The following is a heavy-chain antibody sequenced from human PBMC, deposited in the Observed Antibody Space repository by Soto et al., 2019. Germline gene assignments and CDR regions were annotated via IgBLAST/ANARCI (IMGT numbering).Heavy chain of an antibody. D-gene: IGHD2-15*01. CDR2: AYYSGST. CDR3: GRNGGQYCSADSCQVYRPLFDY. CDR1: GDSISSYY. Sequence: SETLCLTCSVSGDSISSYYWSWIRQPPGKGLEWIGSAYYSGSTNYNPSLKSRVTISVDTSKNQFSLKLSSVTAADTAVYYCGRNGGQYCSADSCQVYRPLFDYWGQGTPVTVSS. V-gene: IGHV4-59*08. J-gene: IGHJ4*02.